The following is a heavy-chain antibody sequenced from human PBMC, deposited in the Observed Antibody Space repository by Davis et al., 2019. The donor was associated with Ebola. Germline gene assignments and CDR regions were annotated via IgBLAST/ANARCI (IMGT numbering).Heavy chain of an antibody. J-gene: IGHJ3*01. CDR2: ISSDGSKE. CDR1: GFTFTTSA. D-gene: IGHD2/OR15-2a*01. Sequence: GESLKISCVASGFTFTTSAMHWVRQAPGKGLEWVALISSDGSKEYYADSVEGRFTISRDNAKNTLYLQMDSLTDDDTALYYCTRGVDTTLASWSDALDVWGQGTMVTVSS. CDR3: TRGVDTTLASWSDALDV. V-gene: IGHV3-30*03.